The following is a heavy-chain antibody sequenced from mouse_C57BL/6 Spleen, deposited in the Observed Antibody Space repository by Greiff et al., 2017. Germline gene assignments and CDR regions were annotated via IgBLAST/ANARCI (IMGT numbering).Heavy chain of an antibody. V-gene: IGHV3-6*01. Sequence: EVKLQESGPGLVKPSQSLSLTCSVTGYSITSGYYWNWIRQFPGNKLEWMGYISYDGSNNYNPSLKNRISTTRDTSTNQFFLKLNSVSSEDTATYYCARERQLFDYWGQGTTLTVSS. CDR2: ISYDGSN. CDR3: ARERQLFDY. D-gene: IGHD6-1*02. J-gene: IGHJ2*01. CDR1: GYSITSGYY.